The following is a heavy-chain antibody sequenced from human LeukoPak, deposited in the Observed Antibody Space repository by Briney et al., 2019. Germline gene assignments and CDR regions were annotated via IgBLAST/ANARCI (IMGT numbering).Heavy chain of an antibody. Sequence: GRSLRLSCAASGFTFSSYGMHWVRQAPGKGLEWVAVIPYDGSNKYYADSVKGRFTISRDNSKNTLYLQMNSLRAEDTAVYYCAKTKVARFLYDILTGHFDYWGQGTLVTVSS. J-gene: IGHJ4*02. CDR1: GFTFSSYG. V-gene: IGHV3-30*18. CDR2: IPYDGSNK. CDR3: AKTKVARFLYDILTGHFDY. D-gene: IGHD3-9*01.